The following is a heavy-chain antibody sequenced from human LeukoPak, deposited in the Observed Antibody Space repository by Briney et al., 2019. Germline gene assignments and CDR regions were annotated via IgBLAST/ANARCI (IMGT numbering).Heavy chain of an antibody. CDR3: AIFPGIAVAGTSY. V-gene: IGHV1-18*01. Sequence: GSSVPVSCKASGYTFPSYGISWVRQAPGQGLEWMGWIIAYNGNTNYAQKLQGRVTMTTDTSTSTAYMELRSLRADDTAVYYCAIFPGIAVAGTSYWGQGTLVTVSS. D-gene: IGHD6-19*01. J-gene: IGHJ4*02. CDR2: IIAYNGNT. CDR1: GYTFPSYG.